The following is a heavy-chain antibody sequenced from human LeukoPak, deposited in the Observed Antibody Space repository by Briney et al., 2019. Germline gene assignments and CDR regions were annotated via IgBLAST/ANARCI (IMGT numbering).Heavy chain of an antibody. Sequence: PGRSLRLSCAASGFTFSSYGMHWVRQAPGKGLEWVAVISYDGSNKYYADSVKGRFTISRDNSKNTLYLQMNSLRAEDTAVYYCARDGGDYGDYLDYWGQGTLVTVSS. D-gene: IGHD4-17*01. CDR3: ARDGGDYGDYLDY. J-gene: IGHJ4*02. CDR1: GFTFSSYG. V-gene: IGHV3-30*03. CDR2: ISYDGSNK.